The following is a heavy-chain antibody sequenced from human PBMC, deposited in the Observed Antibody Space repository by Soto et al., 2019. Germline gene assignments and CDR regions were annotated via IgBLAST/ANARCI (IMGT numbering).Heavy chain of an antibody. D-gene: IGHD6-19*01. V-gene: IGHV3-30-3*01. CDR1: GFTFSSYA. J-gene: IGHJ4*02. CDR3: AREYSSGWSRKYYFDY. CDR2: ISYDGSNK. Sequence: QVQLVESGGGVVQPGRSLRLSCAASGFTFSSYAMHWVRQAPGKGLEWVAVISYDGSNKYYADSVKGRFTISRDNSKNTLYLQMNSLRAEDTAVYYCAREYSSGWSRKYYFDYWGQGTLVTVSS.